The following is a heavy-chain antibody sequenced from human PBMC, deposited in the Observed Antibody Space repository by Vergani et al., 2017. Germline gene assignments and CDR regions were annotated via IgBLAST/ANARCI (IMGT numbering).Heavy chain of an antibody. V-gene: IGHV1-46*01. CDR3: ARDGLVPAARLDNWFDP. CDR1: GYTFTSYY. Sequence: QVQLVQSGAEVKKPGASVKVPCKASGYTFTSYYMHWVRQAPGQGLEWMGIINPSGGSTSYAQKFQGRVTMTRDTSTSTVYMELSSLRSEDTAVYYCARDGLVPAARLDNWFDPWGQGTLVTVSS. D-gene: IGHD2-2*01. CDR2: INPSGGST. J-gene: IGHJ5*02.